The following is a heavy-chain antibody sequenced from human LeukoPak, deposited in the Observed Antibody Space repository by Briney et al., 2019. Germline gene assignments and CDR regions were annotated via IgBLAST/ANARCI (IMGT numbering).Heavy chain of an antibody. V-gene: IGHV4-34*01. Sequence: SETLSLTCAVYGGSFSGYYWSWIRHPPGKGLEWIGEINHSGSTNYNPSLKSRVTISVDTSKNQFSLKLSSVTAADTAVYYCARGFPTLGYCSGGSCYSLDYWGQGTLVTVSS. J-gene: IGHJ4*02. CDR2: INHSGST. CDR3: ARGFPTLGYCSGGSCYSLDY. CDR1: GGSFSGYY. D-gene: IGHD2-15*01.